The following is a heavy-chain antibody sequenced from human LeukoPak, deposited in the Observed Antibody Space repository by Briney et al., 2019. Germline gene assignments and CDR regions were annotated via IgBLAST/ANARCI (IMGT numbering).Heavy chain of an antibody. D-gene: IGHD2-2*01. CDR2: IIPILGIA. Sequence: GASVKVSCKASGGTFSSYAISWVRQAPGQGLEWMGRIIPILGIANYAQKFQGRVTITADKSTSTAYMELSSLRSEDTAVYYCARKNYVYCSSTSCHEYYFDYGGQGTLVTVSS. CDR3: ARKNYVYCSSTSCHEYYFDY. CDR1: GGTFSSYA. V-gene: IGHV1-69*04. J-gene: IGHJ4*02.